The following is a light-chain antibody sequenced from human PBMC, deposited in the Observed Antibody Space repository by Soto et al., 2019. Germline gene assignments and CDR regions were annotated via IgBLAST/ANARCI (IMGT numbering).Light chain of an antibody. V-gene: IGKV3-20*01. CDR3: QQHDSSPWM. Sequence: EVVLTQSPGTLSLSPGERATLSCRASQSVSNTYVAWYQHIPGQTPRLLIYGASNRATGIPDRFSGSGSGTDFTLTISRLEHEDFAVYYCQQHDSSPWMFGQGTKVDSK. CDR2: GAS. J-gene: IGKJ1*01. CDR1: QSVSNTY.